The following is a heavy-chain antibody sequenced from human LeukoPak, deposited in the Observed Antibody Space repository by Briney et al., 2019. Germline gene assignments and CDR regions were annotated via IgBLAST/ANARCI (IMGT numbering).Heavy chain of an antibody. Sequence: ASVKVSCKASGYTFTDSYMHWVRQAPGQGLEWMGWINPNTGGTNYAQKFQGRVTMTRDTSVNTVYMELSGLRSDDTAVYYCARGSGLSLFDYWGQGTLVTVSS. V-gene: IGHV1-2*02. CDR2: INPNTGGT. CDR3: ARGSGLSLFDY. D-gene: IGHD3/OR15-3a*01. J-gene: IGHJ4*02. CDR1: GYTFTDSY.